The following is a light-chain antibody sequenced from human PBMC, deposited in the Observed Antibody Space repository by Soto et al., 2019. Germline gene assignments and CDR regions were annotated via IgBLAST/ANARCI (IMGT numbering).Light chain of an antibody. Sequence: QSALTQPASVSGSPGQSITISCTGTSSEVGSYKFVSWYQQHPGKAPKLMIYRFSGSKSGNTASLTISGLQAEDEADYYCCSYAGSSTWVFGTGTKVTVL. CDR3: CSYAGSSTWV. V-gene: IGLV2-23*01. J-gene: IGLJ1*01. CDR1: SSEVGSYKF.